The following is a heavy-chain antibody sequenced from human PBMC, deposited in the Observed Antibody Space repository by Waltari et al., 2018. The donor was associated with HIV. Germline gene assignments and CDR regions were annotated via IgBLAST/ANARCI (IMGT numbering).Heavy chain of an antibody. CDR1: GGSFSGYY. V-gene: IGHV4-34*01. J-gene: IGHJ4*02. CDR3: ARGPIHYYASGYFDY. CDR2: INHSGST. Sequence: QVQLQQWGAGLLKPSETLSLTYAVYGGSFSGYYWSWIRQPPGKGLEWIGEINHSGSTNYNPSLKSRVTISVDTSKNQFSLKLSSVTAADTAVYYCARGPIHYYASGYFDYWGQGTLVTVSS. D-gene: IGHD3-10*01.